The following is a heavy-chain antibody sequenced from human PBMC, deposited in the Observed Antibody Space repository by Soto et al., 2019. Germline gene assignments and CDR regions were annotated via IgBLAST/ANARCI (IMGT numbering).Heavy chain of an antibody. CDR1: GHTFTSSG. CDR2: ISTYNGNT. Sequence: ASVKVSCKASGHTFTSSGISWVRQAPGQGLEWMGWISTYNGNTNYAQNLQGRLTMTTDTSTKTAYMELRNLRSDDTAVYYCARDHGKYCSSTSCPDAFDIWGQGTMVTVSS. CDR3: ARDHGKYCSSTSCPDAFDI. V-gene: IGHV1-18*04. J-gene: IGHJ3*02. D-gene: IGHD2-2*01.